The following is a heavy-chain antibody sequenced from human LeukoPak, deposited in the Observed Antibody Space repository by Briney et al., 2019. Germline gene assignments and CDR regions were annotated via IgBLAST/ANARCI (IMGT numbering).Heavy chain of an antibody. J-gene: IGHJ4*02. CDR2: IYYSGST. Sequence: SETLSLTCTVSGGSTTGSYWSWLRQPPGKGLEYIGYIYYSGSTNYNPSLKSRVTISVDTSKNQFSLKLTSVTAADTAVYYCATAGPISGRHNYFDSWGQGTLVTVSS. CDR1: GGSTTGSY. CDR3: ATAGPISGRHNYFDS. D-gene: IGHD3-10*01. V-gene: IGHV4-59*01.